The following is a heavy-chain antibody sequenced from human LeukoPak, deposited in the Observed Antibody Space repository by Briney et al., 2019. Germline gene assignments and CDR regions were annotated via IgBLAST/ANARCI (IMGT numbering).Heavy chain of an antibody. CDR1: GFTLSSYS. CDR3: VSYDSSGYASFDY. CDR2: ISSSSSYI. J-gene: IGHJ4*02. Sequence: GGSLRLSCAASGFTLSSYSMNWVRQAPGKGLEWVSSISSSSSYIYYADSVKGRFTISRDNAENSLYLQMNSLRAEDTAMYYCVSYDSSGYASFDYWGQGTLVTVSS. V-gene: IGHV3-21*01. D-gene: IGHD3-22*01.